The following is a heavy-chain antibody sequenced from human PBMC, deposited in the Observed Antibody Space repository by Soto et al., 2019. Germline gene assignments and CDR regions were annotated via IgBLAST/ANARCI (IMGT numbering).Heavy chain of an antibody. CDR1: GVSISSYY. CDR2: IYYSGST. Sequence: PSETLSLTCTVSGVSISSYYWSWIRQPPGKGLEWIGYIYYSGSTNYNPSLKSRVTISVDTSKNQFSLKLSSVTAADTAVYYCARETYYYGSGSRAGAFDIWGQGTMVTVSS. V-gene: IGHV4-59*01. J-gene: IGHJ3*02. D-gene: IGHD3-10*01. CDR3: ARETYYYGSGSRAGAFDI.